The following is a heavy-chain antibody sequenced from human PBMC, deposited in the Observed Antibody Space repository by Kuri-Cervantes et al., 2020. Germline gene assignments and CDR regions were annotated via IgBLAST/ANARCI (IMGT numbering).Heavy chain of an antibody. J-gene: IGHJ4*01. V-gene: IGHV3-74*01. CDR3: AKDYGSFFQYFGY. CDR2: INSDGSST. D-gene: IGHD1-26*01. Sequence: GESLKISCAASGFTFSSYWMHWVRQAPGKGLVWVSRINSDGSSTSYADSVKGRFTISRDNAKNSLYLQMNSLRAEDTALYYCAKDYGSFFQYFGYWGQEPWSPSPQ. CDR1: GFTFSSYW.